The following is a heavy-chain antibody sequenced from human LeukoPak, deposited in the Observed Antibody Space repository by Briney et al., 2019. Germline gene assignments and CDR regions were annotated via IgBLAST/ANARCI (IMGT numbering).Heavy chain of an antibody. CDR2: ISSSSDTT. D-gene: IGHD2-2*01. Sequence: PGGSLRLSCAASGFTFSSYGMHWVRQAPGKGLEWISYISSSSDTTLYADSVKGRFTISRDNAKNSLYLQMNRLGAEDTAVFYCARHYCTTTTCSSGAFDYWGQGTLVTVSS. CDR1: GFTFSSYG. J-gene: IGHJ4*02. V-gene: IGHV3-48*01. CDR3: ARHYCTTTTCSSGAFDY.